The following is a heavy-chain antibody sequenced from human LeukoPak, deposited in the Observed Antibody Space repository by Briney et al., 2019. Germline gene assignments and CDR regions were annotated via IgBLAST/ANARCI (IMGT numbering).Heavy chain of an antibody. D-gene: IGHD1-26*01. CDR2: ISGSGRST. CDR3: AKAERSSGTKTPDY. V-gene: IGHV3-23*01. J-gene: IGHJ4*02. Sequence: RGGSLRLSCAASGFTFTSYAMSWVRQAPGKRLEWVSVISGSGRSTDYADSVKGRFTISRDNSKNTLYLQMNSLRAEDTAVYYCAKAERSSGTKTPDYWGQGTLVTVSS. CDR1: GFTFTSYA.